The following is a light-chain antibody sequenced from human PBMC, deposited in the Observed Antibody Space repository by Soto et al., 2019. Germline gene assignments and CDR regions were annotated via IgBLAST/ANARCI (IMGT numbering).Light chain of an antibody. Sequence: QLVLTQPASVSGSPGQSITISCTGTSSDVGGYNYVSWYQHYPGKAPKLIIYEVSNRPSGVSNRFSGSKSGNTASLTLSGLQAEDEAYYYCSSYARNSVLFGGGTKLTVL. CDR3: SSYARNSVL. CDR2: EVS. V-gene: IGLV2-14*01. CDR1: SSDVGGYNY. J-gene: IGLJ2*01.